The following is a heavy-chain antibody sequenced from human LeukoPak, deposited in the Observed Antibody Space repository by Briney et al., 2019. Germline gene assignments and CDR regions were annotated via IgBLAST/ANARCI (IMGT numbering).Heavy chain of an antibody. CDR3: AELGITMIGGV. V-gene: IGHV3-21*01. J-gene: IGHJ6*04. Sequence: GGSLRLSCAASGFTVSSNYMSWVRQATGKGLEWVSSISSSSSYIYYAGSAKGRFTISRDNAKNSLYLQMNSLRAEDTAVYYCAELGITMIGGVWGKGTTVTISS. CDR2: ISSSSSYI. D-gene: IGHD3-10*02. CDR1: GFTVSSNY.